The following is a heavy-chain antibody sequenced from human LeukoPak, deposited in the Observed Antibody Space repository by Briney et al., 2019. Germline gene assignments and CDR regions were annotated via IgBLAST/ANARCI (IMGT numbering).Heavy chain of an antibody. J-gene: IGHJ3*02. V-gene: IGHV1-46*01. CDR1: GYTFTSYY. CDR2: INPSGGST. CDR3: ARDLGGHKSRRDVFDI. Sequence: ASVKLSCKASGYTFTSYYMHWVRQAPGQGLEWMGIINPSGGSTSYAQKFQDRLTMTRDMSTGTVYMDLSRLTSEDTAVYYCARDLGGHKSRRDVFDIWGQGKMVTVSS.